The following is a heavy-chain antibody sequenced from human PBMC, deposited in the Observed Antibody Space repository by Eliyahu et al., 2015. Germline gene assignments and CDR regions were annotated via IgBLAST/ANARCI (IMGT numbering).Heavy chain of an antibody. Sequence: QVQLVQSGAEVKKPGSSVKVSCKASGGTFSSYAISWVRQAPGQGAEWVGRVIPILGIANYAQKFQGRVTITADKSTSTAYMELSSLRSEDTAVYYCARVDGGATNAFDIWGQGTMVTVSS. D-gene: IGHD1-26*01. J-gene: IGHJ3*02. CDR2: VIPILGIA. CDR3: ARVDGGATNAFDI. V-gene: IGHV1-69*04. CDR1: GGTFSSYA.